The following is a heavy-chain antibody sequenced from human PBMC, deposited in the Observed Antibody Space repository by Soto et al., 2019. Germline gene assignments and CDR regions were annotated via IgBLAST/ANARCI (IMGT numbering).Heavy chain of an antibody. CDR2: IYYSGST. J-gene: IGHJ6*03. CDR1: GGSISSYY. V-gene: IGHV4-59*01. CDR3: ARRTWDCSGGSCYYYYYYMDV. Sequence: TSETLSLTCTVSGGSISSYYWSWIRQPPGKGLEWIGYIYYSGSTNYNPSLKSRVTISVDTSKNQFSLKLSSVTAADTAVYYCARRTWDCSGGSCYYYYYYMDVWGKGTTVTVSS. D-gene: IGHD2-15*01.